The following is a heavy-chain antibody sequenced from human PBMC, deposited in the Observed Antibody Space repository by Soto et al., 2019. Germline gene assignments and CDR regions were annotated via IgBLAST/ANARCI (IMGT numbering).Heavy chain of an antibody. CDR3: ARLPRSEYFQH. Sequence: TLSLTCTVSGGSISSGGYYWSWIRQHPGKGLEWIGYIYYSGSTYYNPSLKSRVTISVDTSKNQFSLKLSSVTAADTAVYYCARLPRSEYFQHWGQGTLVTVSS. CDR2: IYYSGST. J-gene: IGHJ1*01. V-gene: IGHV4-31*03. CDR1: GGSISSGGYY.